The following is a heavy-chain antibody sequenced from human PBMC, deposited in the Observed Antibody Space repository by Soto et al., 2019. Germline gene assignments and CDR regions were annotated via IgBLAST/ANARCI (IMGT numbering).Heavy chain of an antibody. D-gene: IGHD4-4*01. V-gene: IGHV1-46*01. J-gene: IGHJ5*02. CDR2: INPGDGRT. CDR1: GYAFTYYH. CDR3: ARGREYSFGYNWFDP. Sequence: ASVKVSCKASGYAFTYYHMHWVRQAPGQGLEWLGVINPGDGRTRYTEKFQDRVTMTRDTSTSTVFMEMSSLRSDDTAVYFCARGREYSFGYNWFDPWGPGTLVTVSS.